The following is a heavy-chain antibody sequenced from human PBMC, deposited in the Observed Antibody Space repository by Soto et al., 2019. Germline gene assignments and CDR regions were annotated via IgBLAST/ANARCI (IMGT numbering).Heavy chain of an antibody. J-gene: IGHJ6*02. Sequence: QVQLVQSGAEVKKPGASVKVSCKASGYTFTGYYMHWVRQAPGQGLEWMGWINPNSGGTNYAQKFQGWVTITRDTSISTAYMELSRLRSDDTAVYYCARARSCSSTSCYTGRYFYGMDVWGQGTTVTVSS. CDR3: ARARSCSSTSCYTGRYFYGMDV. V-gene: IGHV1-2*04. CDR1: GYTFTGYY. D-gene: IGHD2-2*02. CDR2: INPNSGGT.